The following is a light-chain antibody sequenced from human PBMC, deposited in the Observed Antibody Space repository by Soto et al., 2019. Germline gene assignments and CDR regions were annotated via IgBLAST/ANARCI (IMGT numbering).Light chain of an antibody. V-gene: IGLV2-14*01. CDR1: SXDVGGYNY. CDR3: SSYTSSSTLV. CDR2: EVS. J-gene: IGLJ2*01. Sequence: QSALTQPASVSGSXXXXXXXXXTGTSXDVGGYNYVSWYQQHPGKAPKLMIYEVSNQPSGVSNRFSGSKSGNTASLTISGLQAEDEADYYCSSYTSSSTLVFGGGTKLTVL.